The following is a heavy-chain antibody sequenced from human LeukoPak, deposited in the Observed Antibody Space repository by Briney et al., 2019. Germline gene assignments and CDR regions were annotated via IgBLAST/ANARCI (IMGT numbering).Heavy chain of an antibody. CDR2: ISDSGGST. Sequence: TGGSLRLSCEASGFTFSNYWMSWVRQAPGKGLEWVSAISDSGGSTYYADSVKGRFTISRDNSKNTLYLQMNSLRAEDTAIYYCAKRDTTYWGQGTLVTVSS. CDR3: AKRDTTY. J-gene: IGHJ4*02. V-gene: IGHV3-23*01. D-gene: IGHD1-26*01. CDR1: GFTFSNYW.